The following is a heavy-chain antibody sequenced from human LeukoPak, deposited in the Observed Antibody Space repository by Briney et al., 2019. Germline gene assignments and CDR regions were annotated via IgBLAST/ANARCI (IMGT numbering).Heavy chain of an antibody. D-gene: IGHD4-17*01. CDR3: AKDQTLDYGDYVSWFDP. J-gene: IGHJ5*02. V-gene: IGHV3-23*01. Sequence: PGGSLRLSCAASGFTFSSYAMSWVRQAPGKGLEWVSAISGSGGSTYYADSVKGRFTISRDNSKNTLYLQMNSLRAEDTAVYYCAKDQTLDYGDYVSWFDPWGQGTLVTVSS. CDR1: GFTFSSYA. CDR2: ISGSGGST.